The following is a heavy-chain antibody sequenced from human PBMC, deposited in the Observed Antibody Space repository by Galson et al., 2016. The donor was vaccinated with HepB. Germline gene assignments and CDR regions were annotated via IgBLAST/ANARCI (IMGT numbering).Heavy chain of an antibody. Sequence: SCAASGFIFSSYGMHWVRQAPGQGLEWMGGIIPIFGTSNFAQKFQGRVSITADESTSTAYMELSSLRSADTAVYYCARDGGLEMATSGGMDVWGQGTTVTVSS. CDR1: GFIFSSYG. V-gene: IGHV1-69*01. D-gene: IGHD5-24*01. J-gene: IGHJ6*02. CDR3: ARDGGLEMATSGGMDV. CDR2: IIPIFGTS.